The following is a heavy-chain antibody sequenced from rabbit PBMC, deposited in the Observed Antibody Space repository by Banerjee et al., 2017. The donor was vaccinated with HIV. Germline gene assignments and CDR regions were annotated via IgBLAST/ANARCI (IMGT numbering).Heavy chain of an antibody. Sequence: QEQLVESGGGLVQPGGSPKLSCKASGFDFSRYGVSWVRQAPGKGLEWIGYIDPVFGSTYYASWVNGRFTISSHNAQNTLYLQLNSLTAADTATYFCVRDTWNFNLWGPGTLVTVS. CDR3: VRDTWNFNL. CDR2: IDPVFGST. J-gene: IGHJ4*01. V-gene: IGHV1S47*01. D-gene: IGHD3-1*01. CDR1: GFDFSRYG.